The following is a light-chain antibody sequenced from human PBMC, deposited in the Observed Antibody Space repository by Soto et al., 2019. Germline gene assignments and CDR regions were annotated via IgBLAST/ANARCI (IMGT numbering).Light chain of an antibody. J-gene: IGKJ1*01. CDR1: QSVSSN. CDR3: QQYADWPRT. V-gene: IGKV3-15*01. Sequence: EIVLTQSPATLSVSPGERATLSCRASQSVSSNLAWYQQKPGQAPRLLIYGASTRATGIPARFSGSGSGTEFTLTISSLQSGDFAVYYCQQYADWPRTFAQGTKVEIK. CDR2: GAS.